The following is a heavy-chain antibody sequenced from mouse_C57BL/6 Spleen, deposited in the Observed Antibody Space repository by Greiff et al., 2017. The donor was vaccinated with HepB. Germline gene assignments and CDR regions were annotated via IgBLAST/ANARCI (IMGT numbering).Heavy chain of an antibody. CDR1: GFTFSSYA. D-gene: IGHD2-3*01. CDR3: ANDGYYEYFDV. CDR2: ISDGGSYT. J-gene: IGHJ1*03. Sequence: EVMLVESGGGLVKPGGSLKLSCAASGFTFSSYAMSWVRQTPEKRLEWVATISDGGSYTYYPDNVKGRFTISRDNAKNNLYLQMSHLKSEDTAMYYFANDGYYEYFDVWGTGTTVTVSS. V-gene: IGHV5-4*03.